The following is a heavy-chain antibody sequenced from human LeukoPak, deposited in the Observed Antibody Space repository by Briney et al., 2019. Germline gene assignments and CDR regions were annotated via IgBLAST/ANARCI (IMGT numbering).Heavy chain of an antibody. J-gene: IGHJ4*02. Sequence: SETLSLTCAVYGGSFSGYYWSWIRQPPGKGLEWIGEINHSGSTNYNPSLKSRVTISVDTSKNQFSLKLSSVTAADTAVYYCARGVAASQESGRRGVSSTDYFDYWGQGTLVTVSS. CDR1: GGSFSGYY. CDR3: ARGVAASQESGRRGVSSTDYFDY. V-gene: IGHV4-34*01. CDR2: INHSGST. D-gene: IGHD2-15*01.